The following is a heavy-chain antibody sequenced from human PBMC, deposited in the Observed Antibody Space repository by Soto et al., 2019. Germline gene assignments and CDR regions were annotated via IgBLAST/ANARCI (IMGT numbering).Heavy chain of an antibody. CDR2: ISFDGRNT. J-gene: IGHJ4*02. CDR3: VKQFVRGSYYKVGSGGHFDY. Sequence: GGSLRLSCAASGFTFSSYGIHWVRQAPGKGLEWVIVISFDGRNTDYADSVKGRFTISRDNSKNTLYLQMTSLTPENTAVYYCVKQFVRGSYYKVGSGGHFDYGGQGTLVTVSS. CDR1: GFTFSSYG. D-gene: IGHD1-26*01. V-gene: IGHV3-30*02.